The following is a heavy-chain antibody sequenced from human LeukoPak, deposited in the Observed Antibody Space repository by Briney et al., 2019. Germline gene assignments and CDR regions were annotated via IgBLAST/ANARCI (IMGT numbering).Heavy chain of an antibody. CDR3: AKDSGSYYYFDY. V-gene: IGHV3-23*01. J-gene: IGHJ4*02. D-gene: IGHD1-26*01. CDR2: ISGSGGST. Sequence: GGSLRLSCAASGFTFSSYAMSWVRQAPGKGLEWVSAISGSGGSTYYADSVKGRFTISRDNSKNTLYLRMNSLRAEDTAVYYCAKDSGSYYYFDYWGQGTLVTVSS. CDR1: GFTFSSYA.